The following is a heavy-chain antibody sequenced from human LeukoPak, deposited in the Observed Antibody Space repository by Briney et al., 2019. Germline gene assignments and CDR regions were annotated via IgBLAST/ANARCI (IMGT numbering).Heavy chain of an antibody. D-gene: IGHD1-7*01. J-gene: IGHJ4*02. CDR1: GFTFSSYE. V-gene: IGHV3-23*01. Sequence: GGSLRLSCAASGFTFSSYEMNWVRQAPGKGLEWVSGISGSGGSTYHADSVKGRFTISRDNTKNTLYLQLNSLRAEDTAVYYCATGNYNRPFDYWGQGTLVTVSS. CDR3: ATGNYNRPFDY. CDR2: ISGSGGST.